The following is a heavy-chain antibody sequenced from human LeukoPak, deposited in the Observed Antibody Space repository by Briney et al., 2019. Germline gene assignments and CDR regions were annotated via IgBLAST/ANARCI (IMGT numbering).Heavy chain of an antibody. D-gene: IGHD3-10*01. V-gene: IGHV3-33*01. J-gene: IGHJ3*02. CDR1: GFTFSSYG. Sequence: GGSLRLSCAASGFTFSSYGMHWVRQAPGKGLEWVAVIWYDGSNKYYADSVKGRFTISRDNSKNTLYLQMNSLRAEDTAVYYCARPYGSGSYANDAFDIWGQGTMVTVSS. CDR3: ARPYGSGSYANDAFDI. CDR2: IWYDGSNK.